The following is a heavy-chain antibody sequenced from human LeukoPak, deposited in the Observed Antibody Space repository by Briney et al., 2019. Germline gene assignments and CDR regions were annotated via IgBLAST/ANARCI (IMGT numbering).Heavy chain of an antibody. CDR2: INPSGGST. D-gene: IGHD2-21*01. J-gene: IGHJ4*02. CDR3: ATYRLRSLDY. V-gene: IGHV1-46*03. Sequence: ASVKVSCKASGYTFTSYYMHWVRQAHGQGLEWMGIINPSGGSTSYAQKFQGRVTMTRDTSTSTVYMELSSLRSEDTAVYYRATYRLRSLDYWGQGTLVTVSS. CDR1: GYTFTSYY.